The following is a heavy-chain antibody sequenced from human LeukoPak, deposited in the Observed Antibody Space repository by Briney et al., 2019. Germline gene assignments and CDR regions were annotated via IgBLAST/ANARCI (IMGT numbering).Heavy chain of an antibody. D-gene: IGHD4-11*01. J-gene: IGHJ5*02. CDR2: IYTSGST. Sequence: SETLSLTCTVSGDSISSGSYFWSWIRQPPRKGLEWIGRIYTSGSTNYNPSLKSRVTISVDTSKNQFSLKLSSVTAADTAVYYCARCRSDYRTVDPWGQGTLVSVSS. CDR3: ARCRSDYRTVDP. V-gene: IGHV4-61*02. CDR1: GDSISSGSYF.